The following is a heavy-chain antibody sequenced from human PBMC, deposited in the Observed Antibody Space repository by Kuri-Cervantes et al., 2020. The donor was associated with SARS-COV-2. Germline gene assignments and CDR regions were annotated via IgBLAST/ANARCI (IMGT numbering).Heavy chain of an antibody. Sequence: GSLRLSGAVSGYSISSGYYWGWIRQPPGKGLEWIGSIYHSGTTYYNPSLKSRVTISVDTSKNQFYLKLSSVTAEDTAVYYCARFLKGIVGGKKYYFDYWGQGTLVTVSS. CDR1: GYSISSGYY. CDR3: ARFLKGIVGGKKYYFDY. D-gene: IGHD3-16*01. J-gene: IGHJ4*02. V-gene: IGHV4-38-2*01. CDR2: IYHSGTT.